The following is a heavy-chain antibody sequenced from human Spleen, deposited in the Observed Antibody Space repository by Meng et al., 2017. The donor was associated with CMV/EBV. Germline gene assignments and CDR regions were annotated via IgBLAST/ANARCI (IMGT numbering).Heavy chain of an antibody. Sequence: GGSLRLSCAASGFTVSNNFMSWVRQAPGRGLEWVSVIYSGGNTFYAASVEGRFTISRDSSKNTLYLQMNSLRGEDTAVYYCATDLVGARGYFDKWGQGTLVTVSS. V-gene: IGHV3-53*01. CDR2: IYSGGNT. D-gene: IGHD2-21*01. J-gene: IGHJ4*03. CDR3: ATDLVGARGYFDK. CDR1: GFTVSNNF.